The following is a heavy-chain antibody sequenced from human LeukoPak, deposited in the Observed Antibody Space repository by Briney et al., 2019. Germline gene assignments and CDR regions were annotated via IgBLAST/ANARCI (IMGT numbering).Heavy chain of an antibody. Sequence: SETLSLTCTVSGGSISGFCWSWIRQPAGKGLEWIGRICISESTNYNPSLESRVTMSEDTSQSQFSLRLTSVTAADTAVYYCARIRRDSGDWYADDYWGQGTLVTVSS. CDR1: GGSISGFC. J-gene: IGHJ4*02. CDR3: ARIRRDSGDWYADDY. D-gene: IGHD6-19*01. CDR2: ICISEST. V-gene: IGHV4-4*07.